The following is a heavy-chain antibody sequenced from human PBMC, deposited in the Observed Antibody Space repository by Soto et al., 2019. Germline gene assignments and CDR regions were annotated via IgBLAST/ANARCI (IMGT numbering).Heavy chain of an antibody. D-gene: IGHD2-21*01. V-gene: IGHV3-74*01. CDR1: GFTFTTYW. CDR2: IKFDESTT. J-gene: IGHJ6*03. CDR3: GRGGLWAYYMDV. Sequence: EVQLVESGGGLVQPGGSLRLSCAASGFTFTTYWMHWVRQAPGKGLVWVSRIKFDESTTNYADSVKGRFTISRDNAKNTGFLQMNGLGAEDTAVYYCGRGGLWAYYMDVWGKGTTVTVSS.